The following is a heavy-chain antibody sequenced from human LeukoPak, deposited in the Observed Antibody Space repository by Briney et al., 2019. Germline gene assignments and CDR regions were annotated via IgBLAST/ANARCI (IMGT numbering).Heavy chain of an antibody. CDR3: ARSRGIAVAGTLSSFDY. Sequence: PSETLSLTCTVSGGSISSYYWSWIRQPPGKGLEWIGYIYTSGSTNYNPSLKSRVTISVDTSKNQFSLKLSSVTAADTAVYYCARSRGIAVAGTLSSFDYWGQGTLVTVSS. D-gene: IGHD6-19*01. V-gene: IGHV4-4*09. CDR2: IYTSGST. J-gene: IGHJ4*02. CDR1: GGSISSYY.